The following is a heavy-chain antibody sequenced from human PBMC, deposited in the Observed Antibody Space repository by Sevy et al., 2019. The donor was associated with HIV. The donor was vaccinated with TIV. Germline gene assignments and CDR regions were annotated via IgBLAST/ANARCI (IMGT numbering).Heavy chain of an antibody. Sequence: GGSLRLSCAASGFTFNNYWMTWVRQAPGKGLEWVANIKQDGSDKYYMESVKGRFNISRDNTKNSLYLQVNSLRAEDTAVYYGARSWDYWGQMGYWGQGTLVTVSS. CDR3: ARSWDYWGQMGY. V-gene: IGHV3-7*03. D-gene: IGHD7-27*01. CDR1: GFTFNNYW. CDR2: IKQDGSDK. J-gene: IGHJ4*02.